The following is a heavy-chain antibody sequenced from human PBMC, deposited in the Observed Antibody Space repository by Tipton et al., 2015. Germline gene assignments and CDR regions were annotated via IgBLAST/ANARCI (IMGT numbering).Heavy chain of an antibody. CDR2: INHSGST. Sequence: TLSLTCAVYGGSFSGYYWSWIRQPPGKGLEWIGEINHSGSTNYNPSLKSRVTMSVDTTQNQFSLKLSSVTAADTAVYHCARLWSYDFWSGTSYSFDYWGQGTLVTVSS. D-gene: IGHD3-3*01. CDR1: GGSFSGYY. J-gene: IGHJ4*02. V-gene: IGHV4-34*01. CDR3: ARLWSYDFWSGTSYSFDY.